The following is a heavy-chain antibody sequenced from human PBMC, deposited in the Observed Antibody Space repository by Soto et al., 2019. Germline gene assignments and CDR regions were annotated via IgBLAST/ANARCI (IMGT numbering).Heavy chain of an antibody. CDR3: ARGVNSPVEGYDAFDI. J-gene: IGHJ3*02. CDR2: IIPIFGTA. Sequence: GASVKVSCKASGGTFSSYAISWVRQAPGQGLEWMGGIIPIFGTANYAQKFQGRVTITADESTSTAYMELSSLRSEDTAVYYCARGVNSPVEGYDAFDIWGQGTMVTVSS. CDR1: GGTFSSYA. V-gene: IGHV1-69*13. D-gene: IGHD2-15*01.